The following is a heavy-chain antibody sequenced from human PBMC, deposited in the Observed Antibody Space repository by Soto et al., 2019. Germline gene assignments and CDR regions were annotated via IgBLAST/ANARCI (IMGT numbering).Heavy chain of an antibody. D-gene: IGHD6-6*01. CDR3: ARGMYSNSSGALDY. J-gene: IGHJ4*02. CDR1: GFTFSSDS. Sequence: EVQLVESGGGLVKPGGSLRLSCAASGFTFSSDSMNWVRQAPGKGLEWVSSISSSSSYRYYADSVKGRFTISRDNAKNSLYLQMNSLRAEDTAVYYCARGMYSNSSGALDYWGQGTLVTVSS. CDR2: ISSSSSYR. V-gene: IGHV3-21*01.